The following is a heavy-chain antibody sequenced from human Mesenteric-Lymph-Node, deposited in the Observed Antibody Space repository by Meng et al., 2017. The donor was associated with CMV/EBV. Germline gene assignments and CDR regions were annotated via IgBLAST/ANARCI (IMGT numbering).Heavy chain of an antibody. Sequence: GESLKISCVGSEIILTTSWMSWVRQAPGKGLEWVAIMNQDGSERYYVDSVKGRFTISRDNTKNSLYLQMNTLRDEDTAIYYCARGRFDCWGQGTLVTVSS. CDR3: ARGRFDC. J-gene: IGHJ5*01. CDR2: MNQDGSER. CDR1: EIILTTSW. V-gene: IGHV3-7*01.